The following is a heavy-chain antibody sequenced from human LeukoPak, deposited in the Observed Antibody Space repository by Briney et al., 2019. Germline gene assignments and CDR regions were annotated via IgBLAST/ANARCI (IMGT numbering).Heavy chain of an antibody. Sequence: ASVKVSCRASGYTFTSYHMHWVRQAPGQGLEWMGIINPSGGSTSYAQKFQGRVTMTRDTSTSTVYMELSSLRSEDTAVYYCARDYCSGGSCYSRFDYWGQGTLVTVSS. CDR3: ARDYCSGGSCYSRFDY. CDR2: INPSGGST. D-gene: IGHD2-15*01. J-gene: IGHJ4*02. CDR1: GYTFTSYH. V-gene: IGHV1-46*01.